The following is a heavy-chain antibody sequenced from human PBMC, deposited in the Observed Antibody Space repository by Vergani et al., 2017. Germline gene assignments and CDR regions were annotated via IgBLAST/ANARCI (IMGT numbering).Heavy chain of an antibody. Sequence: QVQLVESGGGLVKPGGSLRLSCTASGFFFSDYYMSWLRQAPGKGLEWISYIASSDTTVYYADSVKGRFTISRDNAKNSLYLEMNSLRAEDTAVYYCARDYLDFSGSGSLYYFDHWGQGTQVTVSS. J-gene: IGHJ4*02. CDR1: GFFFSDYY. D-gene: IGHD3-10*01. CDR3: ARDYLDFSGSGSLYYFDH. V-gene: IGHV3-11*04. CDR2: IASSDTTV.